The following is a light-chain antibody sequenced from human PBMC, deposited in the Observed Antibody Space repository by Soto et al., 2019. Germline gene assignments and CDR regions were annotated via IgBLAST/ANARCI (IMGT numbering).Light chain of an antibody. CDR1: SSDVGGYNY. Sequence: QSVLTQPASVSGSPGQSITISCTGTSSDVGGYNYVSWYQQHPGKAPKLMIYEVSNRPSGDSNRFSGSKSGNTASLTISGLQAEDEADYYCSSYTSSSTLGVFGTGTKV. CDR3: SSYTSSSTLGV. J-gene: IGLJ1*01. V-gene: IGLV2-14*01. CDR2: EVS.